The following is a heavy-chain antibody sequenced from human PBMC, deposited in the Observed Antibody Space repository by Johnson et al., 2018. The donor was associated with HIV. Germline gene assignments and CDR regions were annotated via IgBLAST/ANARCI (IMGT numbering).Heavy chain of an antibody. D-gene: IGHD3-16*01. CDR3: ARGRPWGWELRRDAFDT. J-gene: IGHJ3*02. CDR1: GFTFSSYW. Sequence: VQLVESGGGLVQPGGSLRLSCAASGFTFSSYWMSWVRQAPGKGLEWVANIKQDGSEKYYVDSVKGRFTISRDNAKNSLYLQMNSLRAEDTALYYCARGRPWGWELRRDAFDTWGQGTMVTVSS. CDR2: IKQDGSEK. V-gene: IGHV3-7*03.